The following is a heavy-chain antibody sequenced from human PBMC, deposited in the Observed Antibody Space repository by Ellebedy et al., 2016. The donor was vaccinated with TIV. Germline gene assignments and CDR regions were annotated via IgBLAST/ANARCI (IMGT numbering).Heavy chain of an antibody. CDR3: AKDLGSYLPPIPDY. Sequence: GGSLRLXXAASGFTFSSYAMSWVRQAPGKGLEWVSAISGSGGSTYYADSVKGRFTISRDNSKNTLYLQMNSLRAEDTAVYYCAKDLGSYLPPIPDYWGQGTLVTVSS. V-gene: IGHV3-23*01. J-gene: IGHJ4*02. CDR1: GFTFSSYA. CDR2: ISGSGGST. D-gene: IGHD1-26*01.